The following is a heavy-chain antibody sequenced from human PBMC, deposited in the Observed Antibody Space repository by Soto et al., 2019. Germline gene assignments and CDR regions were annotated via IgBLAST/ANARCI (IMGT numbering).Heavy chain of an antibody. Sequence: QVQLVQSGAEVRKPGASVKVSCKASGYTFTTYAIHWVRQAPGQRLEWMGWINAGNGDTRDSQKFQGRFTITRDTSACTTYFELSTLRSEDTATYFCARAGGFAAYYGLDVWGQGTTVTVSS. CDR1: GYTFTTYA. CDR3: ARAGGFAAYYGLDV. CDR2: INAGNGDT. V-gene: IGHV1-3*01. D-gene: IGHD3-10*01. J-gene: IGHJ6*02.